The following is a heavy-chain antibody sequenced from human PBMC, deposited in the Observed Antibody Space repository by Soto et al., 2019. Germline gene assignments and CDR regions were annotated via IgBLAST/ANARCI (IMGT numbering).Heavy chain of an antibody. CDR2: IIPILGIA. D-gene: IGHD2-2*01. V-gene: IGHV1-69*04. CDR3: ARLLVPAAMPHYYYYGMDV. Sequence: ASVKVSCKASGNTVPNYAIHWVRQAPGQRLEWMGRIIPILGIANYAQKFQGRVTITADKSTSTAYMELSSLRSEDTAVYYCARLLVPAAMPHYYYYGMDVWGQGTTVTVSS. CDR1: GNTVPNYA. J-gene: IGHJ6*02.